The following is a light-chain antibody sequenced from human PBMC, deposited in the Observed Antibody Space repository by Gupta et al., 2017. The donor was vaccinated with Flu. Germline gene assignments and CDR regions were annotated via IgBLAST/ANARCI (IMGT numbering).Light chain of an antibody. CDR2: GAS. Sequence: EPVMTQSPASLSVSPGESATLSCRASQGISTNLAWFQQRPGQPPRLLIFGASTRATAVPARFSASRSGTEFTLTISSLQSEDSAVYYCQQYYDLWTFGQGTKVEVK. J-gene: IGKJ1*01. V-gene: IGKV3-15*01. CDR1: QGISTN. CDR3: QQYYDLWT.